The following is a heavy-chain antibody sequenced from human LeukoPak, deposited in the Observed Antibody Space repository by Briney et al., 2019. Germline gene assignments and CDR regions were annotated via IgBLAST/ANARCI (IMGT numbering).Heavy chain of an antibody. Sequence: SQTLSLTCTVSGGSISSGDDCWSWIRQRPGKGLEWIGYIYYSGSTYYNPSLKSRATISVDTSKNQFSLKLNSVTAADTALYYCARARDYYGSGSSGYFDYWGQGALVTVSS. J-gene: IGHJ4*02. CDR3: ARARDYYGSGSSGYFDY. CDR1: GGSISSGDDC. CDR2: IYYSGST. V-gene: IGHV4-31*03. D-gene: IGHD3-10*01.